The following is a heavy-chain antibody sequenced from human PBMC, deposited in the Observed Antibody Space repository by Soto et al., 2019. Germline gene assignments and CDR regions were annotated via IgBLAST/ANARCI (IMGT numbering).Heavy chain of an antibody. D-gene: IGHD3-16*01. J-gene: IGHJ4*02. CDR1: GFTFRSHW. CDR3: ARFGSYDVVDC. V-gene: IGHV3-7*04. CDR2: IKDDGTEE. Sequence: EVQLVEYGGGLVQPGGSLRLSCAASGFTFRSHWMTWVRQTPGRRLEWVATIKDDGTEEYYLDSVKGRFTISRDNAKNSLSLHMNSLRAEDTALYYGARFGSYDVVDCWGQGTLVTVSS.